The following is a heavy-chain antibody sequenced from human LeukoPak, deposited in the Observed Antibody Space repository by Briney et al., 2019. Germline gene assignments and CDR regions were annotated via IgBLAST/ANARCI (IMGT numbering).Heavy chain of an antibody. J-gene: IGHJ4*02. Sequence: PGGSLRLSCAACGFTFSSYAMSWVRQAPGKGLEWVSAISGSGGSTYYADSVKGRFTISRDNSKNTLYLQMNSLRAEDTAVYYCAKDGDSSGYYYYWGQGTLVTVSS. CDR3: AKDGDSSGYYYY. CDR2: ISGSGGST. D-gene: IGHD3-22*01. CDR1: GFTFSSYA. V-gene: IGHV3-23*01.